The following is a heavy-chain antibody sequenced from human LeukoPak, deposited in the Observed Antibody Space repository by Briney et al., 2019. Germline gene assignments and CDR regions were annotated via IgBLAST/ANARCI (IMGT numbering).Heavy chain of an antibody. Sequence: ASVKVSCKASGYTFTGYYMHWERQAPGQGLEWMGWINPNSGGTNYAQKFQGRVTMTRDTSISTAYMELSRLRSDDTAVYYCAREGHCSSTSCYNFDYWGQGTLVTVSS. D-gene: IGHD2-2*02. J-gene: IGHJ4*02. V-gene: IGHV1-2*02. CDR2: INPNSGGT. CDR1: GYTFTGYY. CDR3: AREGHCSSTSCYNFDY.